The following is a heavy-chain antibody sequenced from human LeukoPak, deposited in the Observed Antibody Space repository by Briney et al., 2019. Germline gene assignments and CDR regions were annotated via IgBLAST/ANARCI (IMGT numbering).Heavy chain of an antibody. V-gene: IGHV4-59*01. J-gene: IGHJ4*02. Sequence: NASETLSLTCTVSGGSISTYYWSWIRQPPGKGLEWLGYIYYSGSAKYNPSLKSRVTISVDTSKNQFFLKLSSVTAADTAVYYCARKPRDGHTFDYWGQGTLVTVSS. CDR2: IYYSGSA. CDR1: GGSISTYY. CDR3: ARKPRDGHTFDY.